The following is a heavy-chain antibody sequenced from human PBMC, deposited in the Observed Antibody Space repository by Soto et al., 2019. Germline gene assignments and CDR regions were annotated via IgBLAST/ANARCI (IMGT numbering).Heavy chain of an antibody. CDR2: ILPIFGTA. CDR3: ARDGAPYSTPYFDY. D-gene: IGHD4-4*01. V-gene: IGHV1-69*13. Sequence: SVKVSCKASGGTFSSYAISWVRQAPGQGLEWMGGILPIFGTANYAQTFQGRVTITADESTSTAYMELSSLRSEDTAVYYCARDGAPYSTPYFDYWGQGTLVTVSS. J-gene: IGHJ4*02. CDR1: GGTFSSYA.